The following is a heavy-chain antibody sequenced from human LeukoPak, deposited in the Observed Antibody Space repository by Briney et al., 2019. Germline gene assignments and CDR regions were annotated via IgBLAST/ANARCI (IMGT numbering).Heavy chain of an antibody. Sequence: RGSLRLSCAASGFTFSSYAMTWVRQAPGKGLEWVSTISVSGGSTYYADSVKGRFTISRDSSKNTLSLQMNSLRAEDTAVYYCAKGYSHFDYWGQGTLVTVSS. D-gene: IGHD5-12*01. CDR3: AKGYSHFDY. CDR2: ISVSGGST. V-gene: IGHV3-23*01. CDR1: GFTFSSYA. J-gene: IGHJ4*02.